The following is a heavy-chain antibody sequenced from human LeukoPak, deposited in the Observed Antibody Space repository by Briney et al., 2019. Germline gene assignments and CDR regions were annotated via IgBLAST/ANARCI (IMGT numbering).Heavy chain of an antibody. D-gene: IGHD1-26*01. CDR2: INPNNCGT. J-gene: IGHJ5*01. Sequence: ASVKLSCKASGYTVTGYYMHWVRQAPGQGLGWVGWINPNNCGTNYAQKLQGRVTITTDTSTSTAYMELRSLRSDDTAVYYCARLGGARWDLRGGWFDAWGTGIIVTASS. V-gene: IGHV1-2*02. CDR1: GYTVTGYY. CDR3: ARLGGARWDLRGGWFDA.